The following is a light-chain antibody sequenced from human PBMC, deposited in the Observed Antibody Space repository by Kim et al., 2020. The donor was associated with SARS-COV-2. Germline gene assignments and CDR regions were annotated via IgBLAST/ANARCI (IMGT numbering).Light chain of an antibody. J-gene: IGLJ3*02. CDR3: TSYRNRNTWV. CDR1: SSDVGGYNF. Sequence: QSALTQPASVSGPPGQSITISCTGTSSDVGGYNFVCWYQQHPGRAPKLIIYDVTNRPSGVSNRFSGSKSGNTASLTISGLQPEDEADYYCTSYRNRNTWVFGGGTQLTVL. V-gene: IGLV2-14*03. CDR2: DVT.